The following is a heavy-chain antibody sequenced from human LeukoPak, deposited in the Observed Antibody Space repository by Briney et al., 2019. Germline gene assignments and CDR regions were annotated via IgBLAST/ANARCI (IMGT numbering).Heavy chain of an antibody. V-gene: IGHV1-18*01. CDR1: GFTFTTFG. CDR3: ARAVEWWELPQGMDV. CDR2: ISAYNGNT. J-gene: IGHJ6*02. Sequence: GASVNPSSKASGFTFTTFGITSVRQSPGPGLEWMGWISAYNGNTNYAQKLQGRVTMTTDTSTSTAYMELRSLRSDDTAVYYCARAVEWWELPQGMDVWGQGTTVTVSS. D-gene: IGHD1-26*01.